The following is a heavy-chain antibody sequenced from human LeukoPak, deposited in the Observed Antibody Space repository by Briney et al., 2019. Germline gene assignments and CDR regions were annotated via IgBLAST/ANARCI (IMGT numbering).Heavy chain of an antibody. CDR1: GYSISSGYY. J-gene: IGHJ3*02. D-gene: IGHD3-9*01. CDR2: IYHSGST. V-gene: IGHV4-38-2*02. Sequence: SETLSLTCTVSGYSISSGYYWGWIRQPPGKGLEWIGSIYHSGSTNYNPSLKSRVTMSVDTSKNQFSLKLSSVTAADTAVYYCAREVHRRYFDWLAPRMRGGESAFDIWGQGTMVTVSS. CDR3: AREVHRRYFDWLAPRMRGGESAFDI.